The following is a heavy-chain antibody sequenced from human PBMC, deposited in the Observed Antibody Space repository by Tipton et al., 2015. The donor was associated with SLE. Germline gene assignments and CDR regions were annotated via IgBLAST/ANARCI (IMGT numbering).Heavy chain of an antibody. Sequence: QSGPEVKKPGESLKISCKGSGYNFPSYFIGWVRQVSGKDPELMGIIYPGDSDTRYSPSFQGQVTISADKSISTAYLQWSSLTASDTATYYCARLGNDYSVYYYYGMDVWGQGTTVTVSS. CDR2: IYPGDSDT. J-gene: IGHJ6*02. D-gene: IGHD4-11*01. V-gene: IGHV5-51*03. CDR1: GYNFPSYF. CDR3: ARLGNDYSVYYYYGMDV.